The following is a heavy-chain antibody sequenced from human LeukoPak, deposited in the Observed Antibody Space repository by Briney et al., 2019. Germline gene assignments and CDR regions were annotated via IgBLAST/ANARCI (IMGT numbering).Heavy chain of an antibody. Sequence: ASVKVSCKASGYTFSSYGITWVRQAPGEGLEWMGWISVYNGNTNYAQNLQGRVTMTTDTSTSTAYMDLRRLRSDDTAVYYCARVTYYYDASGSDSYLDFWGQGTLVTVSS. D-gene: IGHD3-22*01. CDR1: GYTFSSYG. V-gene: IGHV1-18*01. CDR3: ARVTYYYDASGSDSYLDF. J-gene: IGHJ4*02. CDR2: ISVYNGNT.